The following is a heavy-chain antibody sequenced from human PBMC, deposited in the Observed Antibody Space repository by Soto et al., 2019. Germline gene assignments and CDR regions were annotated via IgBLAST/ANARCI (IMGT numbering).Heavy chain of an antibody. Sequence: QVQLQESGPGLVKPSQTLSLTCTVSGGSISSGVYYWSWIRQHPGKGLEWIGYIFYSGSPYYNPSLKSRVTISVDTSKSQFSLKLSSVTAADTAVYYCAIYDSSGSRGFQHWGQGTLVTVSS. V-gene: IGHV4-31*03. J-gene: IGHJ1*01. CDR1: GGSISSGVYY. CDR3: AIYDSSGSRGFQH. D-gene: IGHD3-22*01. CDR2: IFYSGSP.